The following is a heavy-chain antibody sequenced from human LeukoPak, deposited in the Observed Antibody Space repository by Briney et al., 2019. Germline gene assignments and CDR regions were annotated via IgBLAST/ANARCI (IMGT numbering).Heavy chain of an antibody. V-gene: IGHV3-30*18. D-gene: IGHD1-7*01. Sequence: GRSLRLSCVASGLTFSAYGMHWVRQSPGKGLEWVAAIAYDGSKKYYADSVKGRFTISRDNSKNTLYLQMHSLRAEDTAAYYCAKGYNWNYLGALDIWGQGTMVTVSS. CDR3: AKGYNWNYLGALDI. J-gene: IGHJ3*02. CDR1: GLTFSAYG. CDR2: IAYDGSKK.